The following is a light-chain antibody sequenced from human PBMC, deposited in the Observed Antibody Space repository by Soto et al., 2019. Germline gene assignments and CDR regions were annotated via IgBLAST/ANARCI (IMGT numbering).Light chain of an antibody. CDR2: GAS. V-gene: IGKV3-20*01. CDR1: HSVSRTY. CDR3: QQFDDSVT. J-gene: IGKJ5*01. Sequence: EIVLTQSPGTLSLSPGERASLSCRASHSVSRTYLAWYQQKPGQAPRLLIYGASDRAPGTPDRFSGSGSGTDFTLTISRLEPEDYAVYYCQQFDDSVTFGQGIRLEIK.